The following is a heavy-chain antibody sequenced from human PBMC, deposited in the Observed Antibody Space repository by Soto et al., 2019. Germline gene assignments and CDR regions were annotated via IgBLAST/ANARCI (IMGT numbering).Heavy chain of an antibody. D-gene: IGHD3-3*01. Sequence: SETLSLTCTVSGGSMSIYYWTWIRQPAGKGLEWIGRVYSSGGTHYNPSLKSRVTISLDTSKNQFSLRLLSVTDADTAVYYCARGQRFSDWFDPWGQGTLVTVSS. CDR3: ARGQRFSDWFDP. J-gene: IGHJ5*02. CDR1: GGSMSIYY. CDR2: VYSSGGT. V-gene: IGHV4-4*07.